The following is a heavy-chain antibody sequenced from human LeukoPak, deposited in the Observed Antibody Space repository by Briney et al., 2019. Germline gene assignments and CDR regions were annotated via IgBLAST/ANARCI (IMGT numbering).Heavy chain of an antibody. CDR2: IYYSGST. V-gene: IGHV4-39*01. CDR1: GGSISSSSYY. D-gene: IGHD2-2*01. CDR3: ARLLPTSYGPDY. J-gene: IGHJ4*02. Sequence: SETLPLTCTVSGGSISSSSYYWGWIRQPPGKGLEWIGSIYYSGSTYYNPSLKSRVTISVDTSKNQFSLKLSSVTAADTAVYYCARLLPTSYGPDYWGQGTLVTVSS.